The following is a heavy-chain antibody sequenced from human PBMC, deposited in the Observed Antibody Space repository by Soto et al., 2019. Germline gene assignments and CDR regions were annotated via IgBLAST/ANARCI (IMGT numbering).Heavy chain of an antibody. V-gene: IGHV3-9*01. J-gene: IGHJ4*02. CDR1: GFTFDDYA. Sequence: EVQLVESGGGWVQPGRSLRLSCAASGFTFDDYAMHWVRQAPGKGLEWVSGISWNSGTKGYADSVKGRFTISRDNAKNSLNLQRSGMRAEDTAFYYCVKDVIGYCSAGNCFPDSYFDYWGQGALVTVSS. CDR3: VKDVIGYCSAGNCFPDSYFDY. CDR2: ISWNSGTK. D-gene: IGHD2-15*01.